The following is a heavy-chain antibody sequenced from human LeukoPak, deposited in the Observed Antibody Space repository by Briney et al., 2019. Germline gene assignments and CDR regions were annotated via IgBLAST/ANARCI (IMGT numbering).Heavy chain of an antibody. CDR2: IIYSGRT. CDR1: GASISSSSDY. J-gene: IGHJ4*02. D-gene: IGHD3-22*01. CDR3: ARHYYDSSGYRRDYYFDY. V-gene: IGHV4-39*01. Sequence: SETLSLACTVSGASISSSSDYWGWFRRPPGKGLGWIGSIIYSGRTYHNPSLKSRLTMSVDTSESQFSLRLSSVTAADTAVYFCARHYYDSSGYRRDYYFDYWGQGILVTVPS.